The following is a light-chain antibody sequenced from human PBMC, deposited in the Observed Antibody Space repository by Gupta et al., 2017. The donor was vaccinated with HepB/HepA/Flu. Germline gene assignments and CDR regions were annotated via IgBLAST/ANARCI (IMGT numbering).Light chain of an antibody. Sequence: EIVLTQSPGTISLSPGERATLSCRASETFSSNYLAWYQQKPGQAPRLLIYGASRRATGIPDRFISIGSWTEFTLTISRLEPEDLAVYYCQQYGSSPLTFGQGTKVEIK. CDR3: QQYGSSPLT. J-gene: IGKJ1*01. CDR2: GAS. V-gene: IGKV3-20*01. CDR1: ETFSSNY.